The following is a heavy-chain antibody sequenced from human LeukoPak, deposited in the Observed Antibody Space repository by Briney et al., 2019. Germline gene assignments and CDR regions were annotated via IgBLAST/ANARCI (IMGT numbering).Heavy chain of an antibody. V-gene: IGHV3-9*01. CDR1: GFTFDDYA. CDR2: ISWNSGSI. Sequence: GRSLRLSCAASGFTFDDYAMHWVRQAPGKGLEWVSGISWNSGSIGYADSMKSRFTISRDNAKNSLYLQMNSLRAEDTALYYCAKDIDGVVRAFDIWGQGTMVTVSS. CDR3: AKDIDGVVRAFDI. D-gene: IGHD4-23*01. J-gene: IGHJ3*02.